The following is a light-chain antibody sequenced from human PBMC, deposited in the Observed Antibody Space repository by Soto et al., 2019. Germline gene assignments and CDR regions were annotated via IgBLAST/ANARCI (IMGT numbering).Light chain of an antibody. CDR1: QSVSSY. Sequence: EIVLTQSPATLSLSPGERATLSCRASQSVSSYLAWYQQKPGKAPRLLIYDASNSSTGIPARFSGSGSGTDFTLTISGPEPEDVAVYYCQQRSNWPRTFGQGTKVEIK. V-gene: IGKV3-11*01. CDR2: DAS. J-gene: IGKJ1*01. CDR3: QQRSNWPRT.